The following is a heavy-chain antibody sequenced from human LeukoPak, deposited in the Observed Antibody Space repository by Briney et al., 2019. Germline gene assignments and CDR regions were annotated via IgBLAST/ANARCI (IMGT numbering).Heavy chain of an antibody. CDR2: ISAYNGNT. Sequence: ASVKVSCKASGYTFTSYGISWVRQAPGQGLEWMGWISAYNGNTSYAQKLQGRVTMTTDTSTSTAYMELRSLRSDDTAVYYCAGTTYYYDSSGYNYYYYGMDVWGQGTTVTVSS. CDR1: GYTFTSYG. J-gene: IGHJ6*02. V-gene: IGHV1-18*01. D-gene: IGHD3-22*01. CDR3: AGTTYYYDSSGYNYYYYGMDV.